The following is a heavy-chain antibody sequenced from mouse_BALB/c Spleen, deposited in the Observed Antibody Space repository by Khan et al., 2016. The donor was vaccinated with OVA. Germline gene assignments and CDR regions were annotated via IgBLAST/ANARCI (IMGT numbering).Heavy chain of an antibody. CDR3: ARSTYRYAFAY. CDR2: MISSGYT. CDR1: GDSISSGY. Sequence: EVQLQESGPSLVQPSQTLSLTCSVTGDSISSGYWSWIRKFPGNKLEYMGYMISSGYTYYNPSLKSRISLTRHTSKNQYYLQLNSVTTEDTATYYCARSTYRYAFAYWGQGTLVTVSA. D-gene: IGHD2-14*01. V-gene: IGHV3-8*02. J-gene: IGHJ3*01.